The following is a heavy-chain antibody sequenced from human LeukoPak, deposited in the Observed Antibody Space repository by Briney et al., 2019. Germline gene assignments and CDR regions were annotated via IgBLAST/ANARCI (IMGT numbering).Heavy chain of an antibody. D-gene: IGHD3-22*01. CDR3: ARGEDYYDSSGSRVYYFDY. J-gene: IGHJ4*02. V-gene: IGHV4-61*05. CDR1: GGSISSSNYY. CDR2: IYYSGST. Sequence: SETLSLTCPVSGGSISSSNYYWGWIRQPPGKGLEWIGYIYYSGSTNYNPSLKSRVTISVDTSKNQFSLKLSSVTAADTAVYYCARGEDYYDSSGSRVYYFDYWGQGTLVTVSS.